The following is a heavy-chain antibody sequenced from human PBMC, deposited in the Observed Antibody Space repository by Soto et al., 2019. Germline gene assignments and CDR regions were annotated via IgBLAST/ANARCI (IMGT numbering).Heavy chain of an antibody. J-gene: IGHJ4*02. V-gene: IGHV1-69*13. Sequence: GASVKVSCKASGYTFTSYAISWVRQAPGQGLEWMGGIIPIFGTANYAQKFQGRVTITADESTSTAYMELSSLRSEDTAVYYCARDGSVLGSVLVTAALDYWGQGTLVTVSS. CDR3: ARDGSVLGSVLVTAALDY. CDR1: GYTFTSYA. CDR2: IIPIFGTA. D-gene: IGHD2-2*01.